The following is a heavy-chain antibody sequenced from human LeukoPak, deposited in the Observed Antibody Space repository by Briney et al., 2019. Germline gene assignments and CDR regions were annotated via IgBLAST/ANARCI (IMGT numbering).Heavy chain of an antibody. J-gene: IGHJ3*02. CDR3: ARENTIFGVVIKAFDI. CDR2: IYYSGST. V-gene: IGHV4-59*12. D-gene: IGHD3-3*01. Sequence: SETLSLTCTVSGGSISSYYWSWIRQPPGKGLEWIGYIYYSGSTNYNPSLKSRVTMSVDTSKNQFSLKLSSVTAADTAVYYCARENTIFGVVIKAFDIWGQGTMVTVSS. CDR1: GGSISSYY.